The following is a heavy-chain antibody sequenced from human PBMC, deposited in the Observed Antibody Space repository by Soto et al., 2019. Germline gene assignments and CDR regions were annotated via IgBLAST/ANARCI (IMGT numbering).Heavy chain of an antibody. Sequence: GSLRLSCAASGFTFSSYGMHWVRQAPGKGLEWVAVISYAVKGRFTISRDNSKNTLYLQMNSLRAEDTAVYYCARSYSHYGSGRFDPWGQGTLVTVSS. CDR2: ISY. V-gene: IGHV3-30*03. D-gene: IGHD3-10*01. CDR3: ARSYSHYGSGRFDP. CDR1: GFTFSSYG. J-gene: IGHJ5*02.